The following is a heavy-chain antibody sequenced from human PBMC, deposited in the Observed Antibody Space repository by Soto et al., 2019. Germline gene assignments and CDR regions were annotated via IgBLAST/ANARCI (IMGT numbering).Heavy chain of an antibody. V-gene: IGHV4-59*01. CDR1: GGSIGNFS. Sequence: SETLSITNSVYGGSIGNFSWTWIRQPPGKGLEWIGYIYYSGSTNYNPSLKSRVTISVDTSKNQFSLKLSSVTAADTAVYYRASETTVTDAFDIWGQGTMVT. CDR2: IYYSGST. J-gene: IGHJ3*02. D-gene: IGHD4-17*01. CDR3: ASETTVTDAFDI.